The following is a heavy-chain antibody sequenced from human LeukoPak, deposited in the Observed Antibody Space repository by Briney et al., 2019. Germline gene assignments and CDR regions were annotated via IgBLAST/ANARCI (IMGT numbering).Heavy chain of an antibody. J-gene: IGHJ4*02. Sequence: PGRSLRLSCAASGFTFRSYGMHGVRQAPGKGVEGGAVISYDGSNKYYADSVKGRFTISRDNSKTTLSLQMNSLRAEDTAVYYCAKDSLPTIVVVPAAIDYWGQGTLVTVSS. CDR2: ISYDGSNK. V-gene: IGHV3-30*18. CDR1: GFTFRSYG. D-gene: IGHD2-2*01. CDR3: AKDSLPTIVVVPAAIDY.